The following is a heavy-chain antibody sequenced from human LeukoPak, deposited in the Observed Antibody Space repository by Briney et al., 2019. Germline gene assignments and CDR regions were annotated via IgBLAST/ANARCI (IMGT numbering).Heavy chain of an antibody. CDR3: ARDTGSYVGFDY. D-gene: IGHD1-26*01. CDR2: ISYDGSNK. CDR1: GFTFSSYA. Sequence: PGGSQRLSCAASGFTFSSYAMHWVRQAPGKGLEWVAVISYDGSNKYYADSVKGRFTISRDNSKNTLYLQMNSLRTEDTAVYYCARDTGSYVGFDYWGQGTLVTVSS. J-gene: IGHJ4*02. V-gene: IGHV3-30*04.